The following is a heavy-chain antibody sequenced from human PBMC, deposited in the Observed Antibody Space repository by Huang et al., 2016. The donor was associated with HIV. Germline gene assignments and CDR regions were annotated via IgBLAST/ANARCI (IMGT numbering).Heavy chain of an antibody. CDR2: INPKKGGT. CDR3: ARDWSFGSSTSPAD. J-gene: IGHJ4*02. V-gene: IGHV1-2*02. CDR1: GYTFTDSN. Sequence: QVQLVQSGAEVKNPGASVRVSCKASGYTFTDSNLHWVRQAPGQGIEWMGWINPKKGGTFYSQRVQGRITMTRDTTISTVHMDLRRIQSDDTAVYFCARDWSFGSSTSPADWGQGTLVTVSS. D-gene: IGHD6-6*01.